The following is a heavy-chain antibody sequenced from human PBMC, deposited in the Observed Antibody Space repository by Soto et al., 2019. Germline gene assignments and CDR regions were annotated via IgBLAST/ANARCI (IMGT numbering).Heavy chain of an antibody. CDR1: GYAFSSYA. CDR2: INIGSGNT. CDR3: ARDGGDCGYRLTYYYYIGMDV. J-gene: IGHJ6*02. V-gene: IGHV1-3*04. Sequence: ASVTVSCKASGYAFSSYAMHWVRQATGQRLEWMGWINIGSGNTEYSQNFQDRITITRDTSASTVYMELGSLRSEDTAVYYCARDGGDCGYRLTYYYYIGMDVWGQGTTVTVSS. D-gene: IGHD2-21*02.